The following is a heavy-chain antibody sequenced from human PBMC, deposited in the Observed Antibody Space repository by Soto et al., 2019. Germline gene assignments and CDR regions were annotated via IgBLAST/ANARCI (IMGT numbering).Heavy chain of an antibody. CDR2: IYHSGST. Sequence: PSETLSLTCAVSGGSISSGGYSWSWIRQPPGKGLEWIGYIYHSGSTYYNPSLKSRVTISVDRSKNQFSLKLSSVTAADTAVYYCARVYYDSSGYYYFDYWGQGTLVTVSS. J-gene: IGHJ4*02. CDR3: ARVYYDSSGYYYFDY. CDR1: GGSISSGGYS. V-gene: IGHV4-30-2*01. D-gene: IGHD3-22*01.